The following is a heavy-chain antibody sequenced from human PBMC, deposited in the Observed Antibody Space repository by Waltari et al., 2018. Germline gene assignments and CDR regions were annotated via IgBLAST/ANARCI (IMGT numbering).Heavy chain of an antibody. V-gene: IGHV3-30*04. CDR2: IAYNGRNL. D-gene: IGHD3-22*01. CDR1: EFTFSSYA. CDR3: ARDYCDRRNCHGMDV. Sequence: QVQLVESGGGVVQPGRSLRLSCAASEFTFSSYAMHWVRQAPGKGLELVAVIAYNGRNLYYVDSGRSRFTISRDNSKKMLYLQMNSLRAEDTAVYYCARDYCDRRNCHGMDVWGQGTTVTVSS. J-gene: IGHJ6*02.